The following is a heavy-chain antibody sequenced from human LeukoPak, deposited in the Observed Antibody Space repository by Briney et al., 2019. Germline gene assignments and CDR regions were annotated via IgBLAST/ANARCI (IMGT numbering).Heavy chain of an antibody. CDR1: GFTVSTNY. V-gene: IGHV3-66*01. D-gene: IGHD4-17*01. CDR3: ARGFRSVTTWGYFDC. J-gene: IGHJ4*02. CDR2: IYSGGNT. Sequence: GGSLRLSCAASGFTVSTNYMSWVRQAPGKGLEWVSLIYSGGNTYYADSVKDRFTISRDNSKNTLYLQMNSLRDEDTAVYYCARGFRSVTTWGYFDCWGQGTLVTVSS.